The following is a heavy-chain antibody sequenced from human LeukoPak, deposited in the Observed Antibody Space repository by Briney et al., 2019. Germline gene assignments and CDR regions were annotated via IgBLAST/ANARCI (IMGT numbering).Heavy chain of an antibody. CDR3: ASPDPDY. CDR2: ISYDGSNK. Sequence: GGSLRLSCAASGFTFSSYWMSWVRQAPGKGLEWVAVISYDGSNKYYADSVKGRFTISRDNSKNTLYLQMNSLRAEDTAVYYCASPDPDYWGQGTLVTVSS. J-gene: IGHJ4*02. CDR1: GFTFSSYW. V-gene: IGHV3-30-3*01.